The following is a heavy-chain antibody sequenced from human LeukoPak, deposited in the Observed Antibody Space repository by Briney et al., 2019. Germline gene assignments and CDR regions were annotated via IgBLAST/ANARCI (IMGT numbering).Heavy chain of an antibody. V-gene: IGHV3-30*04. CDR2: ISYDGSNK. Sequence: GGSLRLSCAASGFTFSSYAMHWVRQAPGKGLEWVAVISYDGSNKYYADSVKGRFTISRDNSKNTLYLQMNSLRAEDTAVYYCARDLPCSSTSCYADYFDYWGQGTLDTVSS. D-gene: IGHD2-2*01. J-gene: IGHJ4*02. CDR1: GFTFSSYA. CDR3: ARDLPCSSTSCYADYFDY.